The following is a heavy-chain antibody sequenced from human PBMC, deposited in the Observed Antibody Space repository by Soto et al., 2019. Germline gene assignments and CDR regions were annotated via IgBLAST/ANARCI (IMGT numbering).Heavy chain of an antibody. V-gene: IGHV4-59*01. CDR3: ERGTDLWSGYYDY. CDR2: IYYRGNT. D-gene: IGHD3-3*01. CDR1: GGAISSYR. J-gene: IGHJ4*02. Sequence: PSETLSLTCTVSGGAISSYRWSWIRQPPGKGLEWIGYIYYRGNTIYNPSLKSRVTISVDTSKNQFSLKLSSVTAEETTVYYCERGTDLWSGYYDYWGQGTLVTVSS.